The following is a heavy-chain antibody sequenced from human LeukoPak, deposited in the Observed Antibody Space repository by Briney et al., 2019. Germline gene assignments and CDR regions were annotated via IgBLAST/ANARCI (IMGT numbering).Heavy chain of an antibody. V-gene: IGHV3-23*01. Sequence: GGSLGLSCAASGFTFSSYAMSWVRQAPGKGLEWVSAISGSGGSTYYADSVKGRFTISRDNSKNTLYLQMNSLRAEDTAVYYCAKQKFDYYDSSGYPYYWGQGTLVTVSS. CDR2: ISGSGGST. CDR3: AKQKFDYYDSSGYPYY. D-gene: IGHD3-22*01. CDR1: GFTFSSYA. J-gene: IGHJ4*02.